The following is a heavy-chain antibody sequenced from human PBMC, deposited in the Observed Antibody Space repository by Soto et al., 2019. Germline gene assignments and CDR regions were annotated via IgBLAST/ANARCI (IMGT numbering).Heavy chain of an antibody. V-gene: IGHV1-69*13. CDR1: GGTFSSYA. D-gene: IGHD3-22*01. CDR3: ARGRFYYDSSGYYTLLDY. CDR2: IIPIFGTA. J-gene: IGHJ4*02. Sequence: SVKVSCKASGGTFSSYAISWVRQAPGQGLEWMGGIIPIFGTANYAQKFQGRVTITADESTSTAYMELSSLRSEDTAVYYCARGRFYYDSSGYYTLLDYWGQGTLVTVPQ.